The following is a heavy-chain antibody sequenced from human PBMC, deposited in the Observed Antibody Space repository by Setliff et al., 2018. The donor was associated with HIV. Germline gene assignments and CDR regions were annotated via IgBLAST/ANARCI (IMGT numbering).Heavy chain of an antibody. Sequence: SETLSLTCTVSGGSISSGSYYWNWIRQPPGKGLEWIGTIYHSGSTYYNPSLKSRVTISVDTSKNQFSLKLSSVIAADTAVYYCARIFGDQGYYYGMDVWGQGTTVTVSS. CDR3: ARIFGDQGYYYGMDV. CDR2: IYHSGST. V-gene: IGHV4-39*07. J-gene: IGHJ6*02. D-gene: IGHD3-3*01. CDR1: GGSISSGSYY.